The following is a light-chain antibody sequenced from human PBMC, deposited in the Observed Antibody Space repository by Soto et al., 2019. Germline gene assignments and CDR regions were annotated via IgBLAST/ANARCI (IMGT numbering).Light chain of an antibody. Sequence: DIHMTQSPSSLSASVGDTVTITCRASQNIDMYLNWYQQKPGKAPRVLLSGASNLQSGVPSRFSGSGSGTDFTLTISSLQSEDFASYFCQHTFNSPPWTFGQGTKVEVK. CDR1: QNIDMY. CDR3: QHTFNSPPWT. CDR2: GAS. V-gene: IGKV1-39*01. J-gene: IGKJ1*01.